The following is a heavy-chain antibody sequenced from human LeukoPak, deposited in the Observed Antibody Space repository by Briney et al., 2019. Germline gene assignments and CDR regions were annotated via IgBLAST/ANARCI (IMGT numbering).Heavy chain of an antibody. J-gene: IGHJ6*02. CDR3: AKERLLTSQAYYYYGMDV. D-gene: IGHD2-21*01. CDR2: ISGSGGST. CDR1: GFTFSSYA. V-gene: IGHV3-23*01. Sequence: GGSLRLSCAASGFTFSSYAMSWVRQAPGKGLEWVSAISGSGGSTYYADSVKGRFTISRDNSKNTLYLQMNSLRAEDTAVYYYAKERLLTSQAYYYYGMDVWGQGTTVTVSS.